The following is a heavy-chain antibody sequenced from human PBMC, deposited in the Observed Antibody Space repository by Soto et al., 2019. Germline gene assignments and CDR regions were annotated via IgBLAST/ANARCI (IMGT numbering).Heavy chain of an antibody. D-gene: IGHD5-12*01. CDR1: GFTFSSYA. Sequence: PGGSLRLSCAASGFTFSSYAMSWVRQAPGKGLEWVSAISGSGGSTYYADSVKGRFTISRDNSKNTLYLQMNSLRAEDTAVYYCAKGGNTTPKTYSGYDYVYYYYGMDVWGQGTTVTVAS. J-gene: IGHJ6*02. CDR3: AKGGNTTPKTYSGYDYVYYYYGMDV. V-gene: IGHV3-23*01. CDR2: ISGSGGST.